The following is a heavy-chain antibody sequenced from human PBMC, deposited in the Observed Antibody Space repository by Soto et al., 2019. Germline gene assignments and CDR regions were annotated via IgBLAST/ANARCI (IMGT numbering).Heavy chain of an antibody. J-gene: IGHJ3*02. CDR1: GGTFSSYA. V-gene: IGHV1-69*12. CDR2: IIPIFGTA. CDR3: ARVSCYYDSSGYFFDDAFDI. D-gene: IGHD3-22*01. Sequence: QVQLVQSGAEVKKPGSSVKVSCKASGGTFSSYAISWVRQAPGQGLEWMGGIIPIFGTANYAQKFQCRVTNTADESTSTAYMELSSLRSEDTAVYYCARVSCYYDSSGYFFDDAFDICGQGTMVTVSP.